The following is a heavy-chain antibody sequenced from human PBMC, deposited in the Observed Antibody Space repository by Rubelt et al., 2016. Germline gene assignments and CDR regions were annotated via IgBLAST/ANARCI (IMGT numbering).Heavy chain of an antibody. CDR1: GFTFGTYW. CDR2: TNRDGSAK. J-gene: IGHJ6*02. CDR3: ARDRSYYDSSGYYYYHFGLED. V-gene: IGHV3-7*01. D-gene: IGHD3-22*01. Sequence: GGGLVQPGGSLRLSCAASGFTFGTYWMTWVRQAPGKGLQWVANTNRDGSAKSYVDSVKGRFATSRDNAKNTLYLQMNSLSAEDTAVYYCARDRSYYDSSGYYYYHFGLEDWGQGTTVTVAS.